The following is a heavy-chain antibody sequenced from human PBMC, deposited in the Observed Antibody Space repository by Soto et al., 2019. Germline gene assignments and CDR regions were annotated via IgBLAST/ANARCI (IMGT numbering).Heavy chain of an antibody. Sequence: QVQLQQWGAGLLKPSETLSLTCAVYGGSFSGYYWSWIRQPPGKGLEWIGEINHSGSTNYNPSLKSRVTISVDTSKNQFSLKLSSVTVADTAVYYCARATNFRLRPKYYFDYWGQGTLVTVSS. CDR2: INHSGST. D-gene: IGHD4-17*01. CDR1: GGSFSGYY. J-gene: IGHJ4*02. CDR3: ARATNFRLRPKYYFDY. V-gene: IGHV4-34*01.